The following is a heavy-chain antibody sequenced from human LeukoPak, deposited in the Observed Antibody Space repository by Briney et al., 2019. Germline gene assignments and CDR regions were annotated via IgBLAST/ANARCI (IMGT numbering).Heavy chain of an antibody. CDR1: GGSISSYY. CDR2: IYYSEST. V-gene: IGHV4-59*01. CDR3: ARAPAAAGLNFDY. J-gene: IGHJ4*02. Sequence: SETLSLTCTVSGGSISSYYWSWIRQPPGKGLEWIGYIYYSESTNYNPSLKSRVTISVDTSKNQFSLNLSSVTAEDTAVYYCARAPAAAGLNFDYWGQGTLVTVSS. D-gene: IGHD6-13*01.